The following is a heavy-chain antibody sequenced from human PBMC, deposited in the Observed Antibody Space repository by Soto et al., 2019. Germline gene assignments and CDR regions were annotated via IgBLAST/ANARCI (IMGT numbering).Heavy chain of an antibody. Sequence: QVQLVQSGAEVKKPGSSVKVSCRASGGTFSSYPINWVRQAPGQGLEWMGRITPILGIANYAQKFQGRVTITADKSTSTASMELSSLRSEDTAVYYCASQESSWGQGTLVTVSS. CDR2: ITPILGIA. D-gene: IGHD3-10*01. V-gene: IGHV1-69*02. J-gene: IGHJ5*02. CDR1: GGTFSSYP. CDR3: ASQESS.